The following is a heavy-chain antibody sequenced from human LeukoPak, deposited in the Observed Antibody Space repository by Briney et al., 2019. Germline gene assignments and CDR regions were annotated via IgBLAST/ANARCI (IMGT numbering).Heavy chain of an antibody. V-gene: IGHV3-30*18. CDR1: GFTFSTYG. J-gene: IGHJ4*02. Sequence: GGSLRLSCAASGFTFSTYGMHWVRQAPGKGLEWVAVISYDGSNKYYADSVKGRFTISRDNSKNTLYLQMSSLRAEDTAIYYCVKDPQMYTGSYSYYLDYWGQGILVTVSS. CDR2: ISYDGSNK. D-gene: IGHD1-26*01. CDR3: VKDPQMYTGSYSYYLDY.